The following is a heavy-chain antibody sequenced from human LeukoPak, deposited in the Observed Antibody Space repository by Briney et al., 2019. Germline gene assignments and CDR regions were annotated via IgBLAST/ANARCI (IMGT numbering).Heavy chain of an antibody. D-gene: IGHD5-18*01. CDR1: GGSISSSSYY. CDR2: IYYSGST. Sequence: SETLSLTCTVSGGSISSSSYYWGWIRQPPGKGLEWIGSIYYSGSTYYNPSLKSRVTISVDMSKNQFSLKLTSVTAADTAVYYCARDWNSYGYVDVWGKGTTVTISS. CDR3: ARDWNSYGYVDV. J-gene: IGHJ6*03. V-gene: IGHV4-39*07.